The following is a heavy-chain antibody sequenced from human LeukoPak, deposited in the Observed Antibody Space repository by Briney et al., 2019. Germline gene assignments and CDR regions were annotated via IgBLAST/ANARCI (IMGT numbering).Heavy chain of an antibody. J-gene: IGHJ4*02. CDR3: ARYTDSSGYYYDY. Sequence: SETLSLTCTVSGGSISSGDYYWSWIRQPPGKGLEWIGYIYYSGSTYYNPSLKSRVTISVDTSKNQFSLKLSSVTAADTAVYYCARYTDSSGYYYDYWGQGTLVTVSS. D-gene: IGHD3-22*01. V-gene: IGHV4-30-4*01. CDR1: GGSISSGDYY. CDR2: IYYSGST.